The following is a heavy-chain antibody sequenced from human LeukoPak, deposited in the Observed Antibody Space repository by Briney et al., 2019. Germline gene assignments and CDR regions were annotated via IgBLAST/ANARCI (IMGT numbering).Heavy chain of an antibody. CDR2: IDYSGST. Sequence: PSETLSLTCAVSSGSINSNNYFSWVRQPPGKGLEWIGEIDYSGSTNYNPSLTSGVIISIDKSKNQFSLSLISVTAADTAVYYCASKTIAVAGHYWGQGTLVTVSS. D-gene: IGHD6-13*01. V-gene: IGHV4-4*02. J-gene: IGHJ4*02. CDR1: SGSINSNNY. CDR3: ASKTIAVAGHY.